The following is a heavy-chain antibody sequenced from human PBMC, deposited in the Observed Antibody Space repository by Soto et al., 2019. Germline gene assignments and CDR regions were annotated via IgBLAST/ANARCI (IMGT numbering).Heavy chain of an antibody. CDR1: GGSISSSNW. CDR3: ARIISAADVEGFDY. D-gene: IGHD6-13*01. J-gene: IGHJ4*02. Sequence: QVQLQESGPGLVKPSGTLSLTCAVSGGSISSSNWWSWVRQPPGKGLEWIGEIYHSGSTNYNPSLKSRGTMSVDKSKIQFSLKLSSVTAADTAVYDWARIISAADVEGFDYWGQGTLVTVSS. V-gene: IGHV4-4*02. CDR2: IYHSGST.